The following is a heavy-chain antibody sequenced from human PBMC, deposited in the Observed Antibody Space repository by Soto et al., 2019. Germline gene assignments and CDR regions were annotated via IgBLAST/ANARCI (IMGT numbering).Heavy chain of an antibody. CDR3: ARDLGYYASDGYFDY. V-gene: IGHV3-11*01. J-gene: IGHJ4*02. Sequence: PGGSLRLSCVASGFTLSDYYMSWIRQAPGKGLECVSYISSSGSIIYYADSVKGRFTISRDNAKNSLYLQLNSLRAEDTAVYYCARDLGYYASDGYFDYWGQGTVVTVSS. CDR2: ISSSGSII. CDR1: GFTLSDYY. D-gene: IGHD3-22*01.